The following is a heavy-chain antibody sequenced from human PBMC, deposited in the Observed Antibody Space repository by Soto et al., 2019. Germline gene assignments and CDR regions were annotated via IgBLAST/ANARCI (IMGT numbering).Heavy chain of an antibody. D-gene: IGHD3-3*01. CDR2: INPNSGGT. V-gene: IGHV1-2*04. J-gene: IGHJ4*02. CDR3: ARDALRRTTGRASYDFWRGSRCYFDY. CDR1: GYTFTGYY. Sequence: VKVSCKASGYTFTGYYMHWVRQAPGQGLEWMGWINPNSGGTNYAQKFQGWVTMTRDTSISTAYMELSRLRSDDTAVYYCARDALRRTTGRASYDFWRGSRCYFDYWGQGTLVTVSS.